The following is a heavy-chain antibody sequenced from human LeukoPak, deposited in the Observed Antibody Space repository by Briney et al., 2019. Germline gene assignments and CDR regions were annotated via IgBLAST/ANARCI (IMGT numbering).Heavy chain of an antibody. CDR2: ISYDGSNK. J-gene: IGHJ5*02. D-gene: IGHD7-27*01. CDR3: ARDGNWGSQPQNWFDT. CDR1: GFTFSSYA. Sequence: PGGSLRLSCAASGFTFSSYAMHWVRQAPGKGLEWVAVISYDGSNKYYADSVKGRFTISRDNSKNTLYLQMNSLRAEDTAVYYCARDGNWGSQPQNWFDTWGQGTLVTVSS. V-gene: IGHV3-30-3*01.